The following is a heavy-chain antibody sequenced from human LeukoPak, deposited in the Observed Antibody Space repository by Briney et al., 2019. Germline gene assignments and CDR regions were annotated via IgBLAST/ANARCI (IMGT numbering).Heavy chain of an antibody. D-gene: IGHD3-22*01. Sequence: GAAVKVSCKASGYTFTSYGISWVRQAPGQGLEWMGWISAYNGNTNYAQKLQGRVTMTTDTSTSTAYMELMSLRSDDTAVYYCARGRPNSSGYYYNWFDPWGQGTLVTVSS. CDR1: GYTFTSYG. V-gene: IGHV1-18*01. CDR2: ISAYNGNT. CDR3: ARGRPNSSGYYYNWFDP. J-gene: IGHJ5*02.